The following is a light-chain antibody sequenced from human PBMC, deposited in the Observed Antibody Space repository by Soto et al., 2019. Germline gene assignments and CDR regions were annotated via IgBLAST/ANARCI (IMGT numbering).Light chain of an antibody. CDR1: QTVRTY. Sequence: EIVLTQSPGTLSLSAGDRATLSCRASQTVRTYLGWYQQKPGQTPRLLVYGASNRAAGVPDRFSGSGSGTDFTLTISRLEIEDSAVYFCQQYGIAPYSFGQGTKLE. V-gene: IGKV3-20*01. CDR3: QQYGIAPYS. J-gene: IGKJ2*03. CDR2: GAS.